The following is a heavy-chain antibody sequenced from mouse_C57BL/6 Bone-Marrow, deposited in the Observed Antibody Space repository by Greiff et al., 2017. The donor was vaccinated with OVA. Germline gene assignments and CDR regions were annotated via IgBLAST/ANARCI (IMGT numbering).Heavy chain of an antibody. Sequence: EVQLQQSGAELVRPGASVKLSCTASGFNIKDYYMHWVKQRPEQGLEWIGRIDPEDGDTEYAPKFQGKATMTADTSSNTAYLQLSSLTSEDTAVYYCARLGYYGSSYDWYFDVWGTGTTVTVSS. J-gene: IGHJ1*03. CDR3: ARLGYYGSSYDWYFDV. V-gene: IGHV14-1*01. CDR1: GFNIKDYY. D-gene: IGHD1-1*01. CDR2: IDPEDGDT.